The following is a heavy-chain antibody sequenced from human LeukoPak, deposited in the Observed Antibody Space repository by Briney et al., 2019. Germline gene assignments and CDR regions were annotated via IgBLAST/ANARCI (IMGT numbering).Heavy chain of an antibody. D-gene: IGHD2-2*01. Sequence: PGGSLRLSCAASGFTVTRYGMHWVRQAPGKGLEWVSYISSSGSAIYYADSVKGRFTISRDNAKNSLYLQMNSLRAEDTAVYYCARAALYCSSTSCIFDYWGQGTLVTVSS. CDR2: ISSSGSAI. CDR1: GFTVTRYG. J-gene: IGHJ4*02. CDR3: ARAALYCSSTSCIFDY. V-gene: IGHV3-48*03.